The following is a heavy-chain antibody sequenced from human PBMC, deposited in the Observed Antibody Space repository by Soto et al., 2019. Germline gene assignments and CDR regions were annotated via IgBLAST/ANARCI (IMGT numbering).Heavy chain of an antibody. V-gene: IGHV3-30*18. J-gene: IGHJ3*01. Sequence: PAGSLRLSCAASGFTFSNHDIHRVRQAPGKGLEWVALISYDGSKTSYGDSVKGRFTISRDNSKNTLYLQMNSLRAEDTAVYYCAKETQYYYGTGSYPYDAFDVWRPGTLVTSSS. D-gene: IGHD3-10*01. CDR1: GFTFSNHD. CDR3: AKETQYYYGTGSYPYDAFDV. CDR2: ISYDGSKT.